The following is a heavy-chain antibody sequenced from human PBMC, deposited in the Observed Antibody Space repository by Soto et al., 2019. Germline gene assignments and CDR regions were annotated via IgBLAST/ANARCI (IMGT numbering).Heavy chain of an antibody. CDR3: ARDYYDSSGYNFDY. J-gene: IGHJ4*02. Sequence: PGGSLRLSCAAFGCTFGSYAMHWVRKDPGKGLEWVAVISYDGSNKYYADSVKGRFTISRDNSKNTLYLQMNSLRAEDTAVYYCARDYYDSSGYNFDYWGQGTLVTVSS. D-gene: IGHD3-22*01. V-gene: IGHV3-30-3*01. CDR1: GCTFGSYA. CDR2: ISYDGSNK.